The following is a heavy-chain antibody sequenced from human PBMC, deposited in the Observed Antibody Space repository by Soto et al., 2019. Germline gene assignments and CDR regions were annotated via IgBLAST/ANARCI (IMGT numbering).Heavy chain of an antibody. CDR1: GYTFTSYG. D-gene: IGHD3-3*01. CDR2: ISAYNGNT. V-gene: IGHV1-18*04. CDR3: ARDPRLRFLEWSSYGMDV. Sequence: ASVKVSCKSSGYTFTSYGISWVRQAPGQGLEWMGWISAYNGNTNYAQKLQGRVTMTTDTSTSTAYMELRSLRSDDTAVYYCARDPRLRFLEWSSYGMDVWGQGTTVTVSS. J-gene: IGHJ6*02.